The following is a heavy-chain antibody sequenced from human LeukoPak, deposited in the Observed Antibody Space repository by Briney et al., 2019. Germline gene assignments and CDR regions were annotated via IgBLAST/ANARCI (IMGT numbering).Heavy chain of an antibody. CDR2: IKQDGGGR. CDR3: AMIEQVVSNVEGGY. D-gene: IGHD6-6*01. J-gene: IGHJ4*02. V-gene: IGHV3-7*01. Sequence: GGSLRLSCVASGFTFSRYWMGWVRQAPGKGLEWVANIKQDGGGRYYVDSVKGRFTISRDNAKNSLYLQMNSLRAEDTAVYFCAMIEQVVSNVEGGYWGQGTLVTASS. CDR1: GFTFSRYW.